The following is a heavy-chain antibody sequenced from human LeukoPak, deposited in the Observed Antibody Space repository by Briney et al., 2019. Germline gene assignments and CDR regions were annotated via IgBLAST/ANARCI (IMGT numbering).Heavy chain of an antibody. V-gene: IGHV1-46*01. CDR3: ARLGEPQWLVPDY. CDR2: INPSGGST. Sequence: GASVKVSCKASGGTFSSYAISWVRQAPGQGLEWMGIINPSGGSTSCAQKFQGRVTMTRDTSTSTVYMELSSLRSEDTAVYYCARLGEPQWLVPDYWGQGTLVTVSS. J-gene: IGHJ4*02. D-gene: IGHD6-19*01. CDR1: GGTFSSYA.